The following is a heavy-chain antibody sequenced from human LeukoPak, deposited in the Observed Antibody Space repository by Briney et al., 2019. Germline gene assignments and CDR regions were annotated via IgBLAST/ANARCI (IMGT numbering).Heavy chain of an antibody. J-gene: IGHJ4*02. CDR3: AKTPRDSSSSEFDY. D-gene: IGHD6-6*01. CDR1: GYTFTDYY. V-gene: IGHV1-69-2*01. Sequence: GASVKVSCKVSGYTFTDYYMHWVQQAPGKGLEWMGLVDPEDGETIYAEKFQGRVTITADTSTDTAYMELSSLRSEDTAVYYCAKTPRDSSSSEFDYWGQGTLVTVSS. CDR2: VDPEDGET.